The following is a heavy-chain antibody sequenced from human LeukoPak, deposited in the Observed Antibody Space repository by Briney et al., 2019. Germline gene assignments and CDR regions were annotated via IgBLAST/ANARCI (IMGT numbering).Heavy chain of an antibody. D-gene: IGHD2-15*01. CDR1: GYTFTGYY. CDR2: INPNSGGT. Sequence: ASVKVSCKASGYTFTGYYIHWVRQAPGQGLEWMGWINPNSGGTNYAQKFQGRVTMTRDTSTSTAYMERRRLRSDDTAVFYCARELIADCRGASCPHWGQRTLVTVSS. V-gene: IGHV1-2*02. CDR3: ARELIADCRGASCPH. J-gene: IGHJ4*02.